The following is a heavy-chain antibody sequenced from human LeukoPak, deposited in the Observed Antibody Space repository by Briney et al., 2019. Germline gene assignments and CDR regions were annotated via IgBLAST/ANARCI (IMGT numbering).Heavy chain of an antibody. D-gene: IGHD6-19*01. CDR1: EFTFSTYA. V-gene: IGHV3-23*01. J-gene: IGHJ4*02. CDR3: ARVSYSSGWYGDY. CDR2: ISGSGVHT. Sequence: GGSLRLSCAASEFTFSTYAMTWVRQAPGKGLEWVSAISGSGVHTYYTDSVKGRFTISRDNSRNTLYLQMNSLRAEDTAVYYCARVSYSSGWYGDYWGQGTLVTVSS.